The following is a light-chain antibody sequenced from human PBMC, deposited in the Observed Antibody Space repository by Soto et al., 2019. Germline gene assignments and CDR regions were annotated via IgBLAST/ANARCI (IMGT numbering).Light chain of an antibody. CDR2: GAS. J-gene: IGKJ1*01. V-gene: IGKV3-15*01. CDR3: QHYYNSWT. CDR1: QNIHTN. Sequence: EIVMTQSPATLSVSPGERATLSCRAGQNIHTNLAWYQQKPGQAPRLLFYGASTGATGLPARFSGSGSGTEFTLTISSLQAEDVAVYYCQHYYNSWTFGQGTQVEIK.